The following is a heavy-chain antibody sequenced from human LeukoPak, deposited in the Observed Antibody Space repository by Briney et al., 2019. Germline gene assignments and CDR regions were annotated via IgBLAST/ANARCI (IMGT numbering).Heavy chain of an antibody. CDR2: ISGI. V-gene: IGHV3-11*01. Sequence: PGGSLRLSCVGSGFIFSEYDMSWIRQAPGKGPEWIAYISGIFYADSVQGRFTISRDNAKNSVYLQLNDLRADDTAVYHCARTTRGDYYFDYWGQGTVVTVSS. CDR1: GFIFSEYD. D-gene: IGHD3-3*01. CDR3: ARTTRGDYYFDY. J-gene: IGHJ4*02.